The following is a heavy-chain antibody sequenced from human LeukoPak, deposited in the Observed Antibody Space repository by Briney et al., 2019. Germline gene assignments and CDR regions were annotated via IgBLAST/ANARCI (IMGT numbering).Heavy chain of an antibody. CDR3: GRQLSRGEWVDS. CDR1: GFTFSDFA. V-gene: IGHV3-73*01. CDR2: IRSKDKNYAA. D-gene: IGHD3-16*01. J-gene: IGHJ4*02. Sequence: PGGSLRLSCAASGFTFSDFAIHWVRQASGKGLEWVGRIRSKDKNYAADYAVSVQGRFTISRDDSKNTAYLQMNSLRADDMAVYHCGRQLSRGEWVDSWGQGTLVTVSS.